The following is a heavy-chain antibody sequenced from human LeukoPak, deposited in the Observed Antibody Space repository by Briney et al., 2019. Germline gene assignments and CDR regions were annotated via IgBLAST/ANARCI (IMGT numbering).Heavy chain of an antibody. J-gene: IGHJ1*01. Sequence: GGSLRLSCAASGFTFKSAWITWVRQAPGKGLEWVANIREDGSEKNYVDSVKGRFTTSRDNAKNSLDLQMNSLKVEDTAVYYCATPAAGPGAEYSLYWGQGTLVIVSS. CDR2: IREDGSEK. CDR3: ATPAAGPGAEYSLY. CDR1: GFTFKSAW. V-gene: IGHV3-7*01. D-gene: IGHD6-13*01.